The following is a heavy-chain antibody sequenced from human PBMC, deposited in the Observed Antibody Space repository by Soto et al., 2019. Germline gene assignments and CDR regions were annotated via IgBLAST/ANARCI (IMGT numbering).Heavy chain of an antibody. V-gene: IGHV3-66*04. D-gene: IGHD1-26*01. Sequence: AGGSLRLSCAASGFTVSSNYMSWVRQAPGKGLEWVSVIYSGGSTYYADSVKGRFTISRDNSKNTLYLQMNSLRAEDTAVYYCAIPGGGLPDAFDIWGQGTMVTVS. CDR2: IYSGGST. J-gene: IGHJ3*02. CDR1: GFTVSSNY. CDR3: AIPGGGLPDAFDI.